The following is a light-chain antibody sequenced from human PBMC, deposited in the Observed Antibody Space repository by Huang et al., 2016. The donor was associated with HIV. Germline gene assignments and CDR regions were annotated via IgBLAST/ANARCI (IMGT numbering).Light chain of an antibody. CDR1: RSVHTN. CDR3: HQYNNWLLS. J-gene: IGKJ4*01. CDR2: GSS. V-gene: IGKV3-15*01. Sequence: EIVMTQSPATLSVSPGERVTLSCRANRSVHTNLAWYQQRPGQAPRLLIYGSSTRAPGIPARFSGSGSGTDFSLTISSLQSEDFALYYCHQYNNWLLSFGGGTRVDI.